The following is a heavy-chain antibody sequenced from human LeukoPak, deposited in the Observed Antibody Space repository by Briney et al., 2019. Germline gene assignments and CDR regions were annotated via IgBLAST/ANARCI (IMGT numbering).Heavy chain of an antibody. CDR3: ARQSSSWHNFDP. CDR2: VQPGDSNT. CDR1: GYSFTTYW. D-gene: IGHD1/OR15-1a*01. Sequence: GESLKISCKASGYSFTTYWIGWVRQMPGKGLEWMGIVQPGDSNTKCSPSFQGQVTISADKSINTAYLQWTSLKASDTAIYYCARQSSSWHNFDPWGQGTLVAVSS. J-gene: IGHJ5*02. V-gene: IGHV5-51*01.